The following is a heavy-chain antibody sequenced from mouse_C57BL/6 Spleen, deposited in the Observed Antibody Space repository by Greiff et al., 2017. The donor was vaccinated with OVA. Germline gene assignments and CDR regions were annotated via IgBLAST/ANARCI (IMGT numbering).Heavy chain of an antibody. J-gene: IGHJ4*01. CDR1: GFTSSDYY. Sequence: EVKVVESEGGLVQPGSSMKLSCTASGFTSSDYYMAWVRQVPEKGLEWVANINYDGSSTYYLDSLKSRFIISRENAKKILSMQMLSLKSCDTATYYCARDGLYNGNYLRAMDYWGQGTSVTVSS. D-gene: IGHD2-1*01. V-gene: IGHV5-16*01. CDR2: INYDGSST. CDR3: ARDGLYNGNYLRAMDY.